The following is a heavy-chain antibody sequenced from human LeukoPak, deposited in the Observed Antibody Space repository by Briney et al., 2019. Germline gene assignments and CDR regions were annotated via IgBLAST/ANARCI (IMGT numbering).Heavy chain of an antibody. Sequence: SVKVSCKASGGTFSSYAISWVRQAPGQGLEWMGWINTNNGNPTYAQGFTGRFVFSLDTSVSTAFLQISSLQAEDTAVYYCARKRVEPDRYFDYWGQGTLVTVSS. CDR3: ARKRVEPDRYFDY. J-gene: IGHJ4*02. CDR2: INTNNGNP. CDR1: GGTFSSYA. V-gene: IGHV7-4-1*02.